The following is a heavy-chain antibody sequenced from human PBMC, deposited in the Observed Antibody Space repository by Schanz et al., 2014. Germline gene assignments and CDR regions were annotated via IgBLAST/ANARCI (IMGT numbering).Heavy chain of an antibody. CDR1: GITFSDYA. J-gene: IGHJ4*02. CDR2: VNTDGGGK. Sequence: EVQLLESGGALEQPGGSLRLSWAASGITFSDYAMSWVRQAPGKGLEWVASVNTDGGGKFYVDSVKGRFTIFRDNAKDSLYLQMNSLRAEDTAVYYCARCEDYWGQGTLVTVSS. CDR3: ARCEDY. V-gene: IGHV3-7*01.